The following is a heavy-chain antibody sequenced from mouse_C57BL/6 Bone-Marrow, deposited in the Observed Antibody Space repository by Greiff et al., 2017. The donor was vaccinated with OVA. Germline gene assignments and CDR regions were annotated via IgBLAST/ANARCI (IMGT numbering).Heavy chain of an antibody. V-gene: IGHV1-53*01. CDR2: INPRNGGT. Sequence: QVQLQQPGTELVKPGASVKLSCKASGYTFTSYWMHWVKQRPGQGLEWIGNINPRNGGTNYNEKFKSKATLTVDTSSSTAYMPLSSLTSAVSAVYYGARSVCDGYYLYAMDDWGQGTSVTVSS. CDR1: GYTFTSYW. CDR3: ARSVCDGYYLYAMDD. D-gene: IGHD2-3*01. J-gene: IGHJ4*01.